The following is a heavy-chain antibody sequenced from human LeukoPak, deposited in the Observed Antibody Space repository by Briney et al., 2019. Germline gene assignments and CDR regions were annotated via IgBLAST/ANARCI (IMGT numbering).Heavy chain of an antibody. D-gene: IGHD1-26*01. J-gene: IGHJ4*02. V-gene: IGHV1-2*06. Sequence: ASVKVSCXASGYTFTGYYMHWVRQAPGQGLEWMGRINPNSGGTNYAQKFQGRVTMTRDTSISTAYMELSRLRSDDTAVYYCASQGWGSGSYRIDYWGQGTLVTVSS. CDR2: INPNSGGT. CDR1: GYTFTGYY. CDR3: ASQGWGSGSYRIDY.